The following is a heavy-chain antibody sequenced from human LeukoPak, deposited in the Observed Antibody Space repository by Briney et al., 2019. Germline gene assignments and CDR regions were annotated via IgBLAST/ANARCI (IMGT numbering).Heavy chain of an antibody. J-gene: IGHJ4*02. V-gene: IGHV3-30*02. CDR2: IRYDGSNK. CDR3: AKGGFLGWSWSFDY. D-gene: IGHD3-3*01. CDR1: GFTFSSYG. Sequence: GGSLRLSCAASGFTFSSYGMHWVRQAPGKGLEWVAFIRYDGSNKYYADSVKGRFTISRDNSKNTLYLQMNSLRAEDTAVYYCAKGGFLGWSWSFDYWGQGTLVTVSS.